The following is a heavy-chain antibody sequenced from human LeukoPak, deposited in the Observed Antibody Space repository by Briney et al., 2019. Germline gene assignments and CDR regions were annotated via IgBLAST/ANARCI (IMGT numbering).Heavy chain of an antibody. J-gene: IGHJ4*02. CDR1: GLSFSSSG. Sequence: GGSLRLSCAASGLSFSSSGMHWVRQAPGKGLEWVAVIWYDGTNENYGDSVKGRFTISRDNSKNTLYLQMNSLRAEDTAVYYCARLVHGGSYYDYWGQGTLVTVSS. CDR3: ARLVHGGSYYDY. V-gene: IGHV3-33*01. CDR2: IWYDGTNE. D-gene: IGHD1-26*01.